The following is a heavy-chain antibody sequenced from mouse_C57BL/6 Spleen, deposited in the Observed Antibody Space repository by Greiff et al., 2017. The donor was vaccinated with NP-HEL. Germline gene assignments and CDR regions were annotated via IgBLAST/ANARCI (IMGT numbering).Heavy chain of an antibody. CDR1: GYAFSSSW. CDR3: AGGSYDYGSSYGDWYFDV. Sequence: QVQLQQSGPELVKPGASVKISCKASGYAFSSSWMNWVKQRPGKGLEWIGRIYPGDGDTNYNGKFKGKATLTAAKSSSTAYMQLSSLTSEDTAVSFCAGGSYDYGSSYGDWYFDVWGTGTTGTVSS. CDR2: IYPGDGDT. J-gene: IGHJ1*03. V-gene: IGHV1-82*01. D-gene: IGHD1-1*01.